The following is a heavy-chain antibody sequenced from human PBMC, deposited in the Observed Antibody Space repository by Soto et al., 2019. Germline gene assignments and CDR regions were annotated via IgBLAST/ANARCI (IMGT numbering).Heavy chain of an antibody. D-gene: IGHD6-13*01. CDR2: ISAYNGNT. CDR1: GYTFTSYG. J-gene: IGHJ6*02. Sequence: SVKVSCQASGYTFTSYGISWVRQAPGQGLARMGWISAYNGNTNYAQKLQGRVTMTTDTSTSTAYMEVRSLRSDDTAVYYCARELLKIVIAAAGTDGYGMDVWGQGTTVTVSS. V-gene: IGHV1-18*01. CDR3: ARELLKIVIAAAGTDGYGMDV.